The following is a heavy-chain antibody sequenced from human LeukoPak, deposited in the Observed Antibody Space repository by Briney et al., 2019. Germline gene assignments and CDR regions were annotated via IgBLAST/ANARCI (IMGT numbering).Heavy chain of an antibody. CDR1: GGSVSRSNW. V-gene: IGHV4-4*02. D-gene: IGHD2-2*01. J-gene: IGHJ5*02. CDR3: ARTEAFCSDTSCSNWFDP. Sequence: SETLSLTCAVSGGSVSRSNWWNWVRQPPGKGLEWIGEIHHSGSTNYNPSLKSRVTMSVDKSKNQFSLKLSSVTAADTAVYYCARTEAFCSDTSCSNWFDPWGQGTLVSVSS. CDR2: IHHSGST.